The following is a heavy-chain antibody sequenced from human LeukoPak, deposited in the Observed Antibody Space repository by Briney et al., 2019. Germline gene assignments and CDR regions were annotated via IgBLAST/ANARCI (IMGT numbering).Heavy chain of an antibody. Sequence: GGSLRLSCAASGFTVSSNYMSWVRQAPGKGLEWVSVIYSGGNTYYAASVKGRFTISRDISKNTLYLQMNSLRAEDTAVYYCASSPPRSSALGYWGQGTLVTVSS. CDR3: ASSPPRSSALGY. J-gene: IGHJ4*02. CDR1: GFTVSSNY. CDR2: IYSGGNT. D-gene: IGHD1-14*01. V-gene: IGHV3-53*01.